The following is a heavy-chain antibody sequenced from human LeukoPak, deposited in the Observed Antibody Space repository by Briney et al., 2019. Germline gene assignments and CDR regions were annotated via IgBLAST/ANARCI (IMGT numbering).Heavy chain of an antibody. J-gene: IGHJ5*02. CDR1: GGTFSSYA. CDR2: IIPIFGTA. CDR3: ARVIPPGSLEWLLGWFDP. D-gene: IGHD3-3*01. V-gene: IGHV1-69*01. Sequence: ASVKVSCKASGGTFSSYAISWVRQAPGQGLEWMGGIIPIFGTANYAQKFQGRVTITADESTSTAYMELSILRSEDTAVYYCARVIPPGSLEWLLGWFDPWGQGTLVTVSS.